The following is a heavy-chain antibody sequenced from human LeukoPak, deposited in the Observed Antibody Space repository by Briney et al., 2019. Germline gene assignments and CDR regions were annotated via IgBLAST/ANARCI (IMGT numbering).Heavy chain of an antibody. D-gene: IGHD5-24*01. CDR2: IYSGGTT. CDR1: GFTVSSNS. CDR3: ASNSIFDC. J-gene: IGHJ4*02. Sequence: PGGSLRLSCTVSGFTVSSNSMSWVRQAPGKGLEWVSVIYSGGTTYYADSVKGRFSISRDNSKNTVYLQMNSLRVEDTAVYYCASNSIFDCWGQGTLVTVSS. V-gene: IGHV3-66*01.